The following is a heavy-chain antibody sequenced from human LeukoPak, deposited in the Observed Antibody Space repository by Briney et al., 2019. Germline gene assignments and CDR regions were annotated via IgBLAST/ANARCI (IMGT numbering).Heavy chain of an antibody. CDR2: IWYDGSNK. V-gene: IGHV3-33*01. Sequence: GRSLRLSCAASGFTFSSYGMHWVRQAPGKGLEWVAVIWYDGSNKYYADSVKGRFAISRDNSKNTLYLQMNSLRAEDTAVYYCAGTDLWYWGQGTLVTVSS. J-gene: IGHJ4*02. D-gene: IGHD1-1*01. CDR1: GFTFSSYG. CDR3: AGTDLWY.